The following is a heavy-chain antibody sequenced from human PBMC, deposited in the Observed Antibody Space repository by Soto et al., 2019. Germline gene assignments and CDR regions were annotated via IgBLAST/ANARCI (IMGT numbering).Heavy chain of an antibody. D-gene: IGHD2-15*01. CDR2: ISYDGTKR. V-gene: IGHV3-30-3*01. J-gene: IGHJ6*02. CDR3: AREGAVVAAIGHYYYGMDV. Sequence: GGSLRLSCAASGFNLSKFDMHWVRQAPGKGLEWVAVISYDGTKRYYPDSVKGRFTISRDNSKNTLYLQMNSLRPEDSAVYYCAREGAVVAAIGHYYYGMDVWGQGTAVTVSS. CDR1: GFNLSKFD.